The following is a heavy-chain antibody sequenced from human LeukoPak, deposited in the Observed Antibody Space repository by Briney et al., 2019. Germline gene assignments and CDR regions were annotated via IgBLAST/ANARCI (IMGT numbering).Heavy chain of an antibody. CDR2: IYYSGST. J-gene: IGHJ4*02. V-gene: IGHV4-59*01. CDR1: GGSISSYY. D-gene: IGHD5-24*01. Sequence: SETLSLTCTVSGGSISSYYWSWIRQPPGKGLEWIGYIYYSGSTNYNPSLKSRVTISVDTSKNQFSLKLSSVTAADTAVYYCARVRRRDGYQTLDYWGQGTLVTVSS. CDR3: ARVRRRDGYQTLDY.